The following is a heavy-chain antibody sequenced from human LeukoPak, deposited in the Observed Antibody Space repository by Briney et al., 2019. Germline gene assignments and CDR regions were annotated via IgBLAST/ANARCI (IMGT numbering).Heavy chain of an antibody. V-gene: IGHV3-23*01. Sequence: GGSLRLSCAASGFTFSSYAMSWVRQAPGKGLEWVSGISGSGENTYYADSVKGRFTISRDNSKNTLYVQVNSLGTEDTAAYYCAKGSYYDSSGSFYFDYWGQGTLVTVSS. CDR3: AKGSYYDSSGSFYFDY. D-gene: IGHD3-22*01. J-gene: IGHJ4*02. CDR1: GFTFSSYA. CDR2: ISGSGENT.